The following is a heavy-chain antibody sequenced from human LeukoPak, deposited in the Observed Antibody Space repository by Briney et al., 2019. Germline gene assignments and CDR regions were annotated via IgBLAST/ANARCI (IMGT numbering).Heavy chain of an antibody. Sequence: GESLKISCQGSGYSFPNYWIGWVRQMYGKGLEWVGIIYPGDSDTRYSPSFQGQVTISADKSISTAYLQWSSLKASDTAMYYCARRSSSGPFDYWGQGTLVTVSS. V-gene: IGHV5-51*01. CDR1: GYSFPNYW. CDR2: IYPGDSDT. D-gene: IGHD6-25*01. CDR3: ARRSSSGPFDY. J-gene: IGHJ4*02.